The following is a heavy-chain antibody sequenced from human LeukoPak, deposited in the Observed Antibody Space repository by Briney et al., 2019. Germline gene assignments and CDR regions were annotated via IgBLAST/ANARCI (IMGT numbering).Heavy chain of an antibody. CDR2: ISYDGSNK. V-gene: IGHV3-30-3*01. CDR1: GFTFSSYA. Sequence: PGGSLRLSCAASGFTFSSYAMHWVRQAPGKGLEWVAVISYDGSNKYYADSVKGRFTISRDNSKNTLYLQMNSLRAEDTAVYYCARVSGGRNIVVVPAASYYFDYWGQETLVTVSS. J-gene: IGHJ4*02. CDR3: ARVSGGRNIVVVPAASYYFDY. D-gene: IGHD2-2*01.